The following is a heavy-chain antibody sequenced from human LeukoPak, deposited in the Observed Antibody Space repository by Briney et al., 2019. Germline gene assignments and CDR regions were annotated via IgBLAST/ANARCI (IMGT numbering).Heavy chain of an antibody. Sequence: GGSLRLSCGASGFTISSYGIHWVRQAPGKGLEWVAYMRYDGNNKYYADSVKGRFTISGEISKNTVYLQMNRLRAKETAVYYCAKVVVVPTATTKTYYFDYRGQGTLVTVSS. CDR3: AKVVVVPTATTKTYYFDY. J-gene: IGHJ4*02. CDR1: GFTISSYG. V-gene: IGHV3-30*02. CDR2: MRYDGNNK. D-gene: IGHD2-2*01.